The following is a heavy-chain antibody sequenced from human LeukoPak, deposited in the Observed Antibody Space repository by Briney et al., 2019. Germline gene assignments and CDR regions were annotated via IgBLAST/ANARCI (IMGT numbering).Heavy chain of an antibody. J-gene: IGHJ6*03. CDR3: ARGGAAAGTYYYYYYYMDV. D-gene: IGHD6-13*01. CDR1: GYTFTGYY. V-gene: IGHV1-2*02. CDR2: INPNSGGT. Sequence: ASVKVSCKASGYTFTGYYMHWVRQAPGQGLERMGWINPNSGGTNYAQKFQGRVTMTRDTSISTAYMELSRLRSDDTAVYYCARGGAAAGTYYYYYYYMDVWGKGTTVTVSS.